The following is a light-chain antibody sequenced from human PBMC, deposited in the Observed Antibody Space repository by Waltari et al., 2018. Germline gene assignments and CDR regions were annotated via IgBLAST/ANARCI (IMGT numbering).Light chain of an antibody. CDR2: WAS. Sequence: DVLMTQSPDALAVSLGETATIHCKSSQNLLYSFNKKNYLAWYQQKPGQPPKLVIYWASTRASGVPDRFSGSGSGTDFTLTISSVQAEDVAVYHCKQYYSTPPTFGQGTKLEIK. V-gene: IGKV4-1*01. CDR1: QNLLYSFNKKNY. J-gene: IGKJ2*01. CDR3: KQYYSTPPT.